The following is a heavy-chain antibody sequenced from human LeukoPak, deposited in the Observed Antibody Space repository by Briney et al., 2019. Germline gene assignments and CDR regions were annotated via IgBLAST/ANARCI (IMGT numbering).Heavy chain of an antibody. D-gene: IGHD3-22*01. V-gene: IGHV1-69*04. CDR3: ARIPTSRYYYDSSGYSYFDY. CDR1: GGTFSSYA. J-gene: IGHJ4*02. CDR2: IIPILGIA. Sequence: GASVKVSCKASGGTFSSYAISWVRQAPGQGLEWMGRIIPILGIANYAQKFQGRVTITADKSTSTAYMELSSLRSEDTAVYYCARIPTSRYYYDSSGYSYFDYWGQGTLVTVSS.